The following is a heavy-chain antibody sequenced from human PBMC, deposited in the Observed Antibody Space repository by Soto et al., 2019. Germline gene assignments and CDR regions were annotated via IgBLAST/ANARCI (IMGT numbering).Heavy chain of an antibody. Sequence: SETLSLTCTVSGKSVSTFYWSWIRQPPGKGLEWIGHAYYSGSTNYDPSLKSRVTISVDMSKNQVSLRLTSVTAADTAVYYCARGTDYTQIASYHYGMDVWGQGTSVTVS. D-gene: IGHD4-4*01. CDR3: ARGTDYTQIASYHYGMDV. J-gene: IGHJ6*02. CDR2: AYYSGST. CDR1: GKSVSTFY. V-gene: IGHV4-59*02.